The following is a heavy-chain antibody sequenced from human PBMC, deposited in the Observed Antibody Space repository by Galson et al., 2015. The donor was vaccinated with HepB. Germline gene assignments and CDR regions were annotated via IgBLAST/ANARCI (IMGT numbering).Heavy chain of an antibody. J-gene: IGHJ5*02. CDR1: GFTFSSYG. CDR2: ISYDGSNK. D-gene: IGHD6-13*01. Sequence: SLRLSCAASGFTFSSYGMHWVRQAPGKGLEGVAVISYDGSNKYYADSVKGRFTISRDNSKNTLYLQMNSLRAEDTAVYYCAKGGSSWYLGWFDPWGQGTLVTVSS. V-gene: IGHV3-30*18. CDR3: AKGGSSWYLGWFDP.